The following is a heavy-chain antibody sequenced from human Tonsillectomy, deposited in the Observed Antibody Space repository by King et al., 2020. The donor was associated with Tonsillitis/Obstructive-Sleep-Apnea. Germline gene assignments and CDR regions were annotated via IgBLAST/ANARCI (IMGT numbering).Heavy chain of an antibody. D-gene: IGHD5-18*01. CDR2: IYYSGST. V-gene: IGHV4-61*01. CDR3: ARHAPDTAMAPFDY. J-gene: IGHJ4*02. Sequence: QLQESGPGLVKPSETLSLTCTVSGGSVSSGSYYWSWIRQPPGKGLEWIGYIYYSGSTNYNPSLKSRVTISVDTSKNQFSLKLSSVTAADTAGYYCARHAPDTAMAPFDYWGQGTLVTVSS. CDR1: GGSVSSGSYY.